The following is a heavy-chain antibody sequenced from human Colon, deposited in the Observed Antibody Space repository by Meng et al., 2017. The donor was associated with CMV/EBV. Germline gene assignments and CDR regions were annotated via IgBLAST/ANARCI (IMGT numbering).Heavy chain of an antibody. V-gene: IGHV3-66*02. D-gene: IGHD3-10*01. CDR2: IYSGGST. CDR3: ASSVTGRY. J-gene: IGHJ4*02. Sequence: GESLKISCAASGFTFNIYGMSWVRQAPGKGLEWVSVIYSGGSTYYADSVKGRFTISRDNSKNTLYLQMNSLRAEDTAVYYCASSVTGRYWGQGTLVTVSS. CDR1: GFTFNIYG.